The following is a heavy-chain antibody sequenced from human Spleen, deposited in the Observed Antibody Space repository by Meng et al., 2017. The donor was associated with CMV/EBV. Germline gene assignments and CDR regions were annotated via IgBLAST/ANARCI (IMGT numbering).Heavy chain of an antibody. Sequence: GESLKISCAASGFTFSTYAMHWVRQAPGKGLEWVAVISYDGSNKYYADSVKGRFTISRDNSKNTLYLQMNSLRAEDTAVYFCAKDAARQYYDSSGYYFDYWGLGTLVTVSS. CDR2: ISYDGSNK. CDR1: GFTFSTYA. D-gene: IGHD3-22*01. V-gene: IGHV3-30*04. CDR3: AKDAARQYYDSSGYYFDY. J-gene: IGHJ4*02.